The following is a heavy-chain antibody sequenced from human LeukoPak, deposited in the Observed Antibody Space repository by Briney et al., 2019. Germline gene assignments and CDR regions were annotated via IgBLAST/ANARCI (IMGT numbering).Heavy chain of an antibody. CDR2: ISYDGSNK. CDR3: ARVVA. CDR1: GFTFSNYA. J-gene: IGHJ3*01. Sequence: GGSLRLSCAASGFTFSNYAMSWVRQAPGKGLEWVAVISYDGSNKYYADSVKGRFTISRDNSKNTLYLQMNSLRAEDTAVYYCARVVAWGQGTMVTVSS. V-gene: IGHV3-30-3*01.